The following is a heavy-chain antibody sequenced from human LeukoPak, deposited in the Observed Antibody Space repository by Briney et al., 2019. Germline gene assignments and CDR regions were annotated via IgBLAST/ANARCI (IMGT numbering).Heavy chain of an antibody. CDR2: ISYDGSNK. CDR3: AKEVSYYDFWSGYPDPNYFDY. CDR1: GFTFSSYG. J-gene: IGHJ4*02. D-gene: IGHD3-3*01. Sequence: GSLRLSCAASGFTFSSYGMHWVRQAPGKGLEWVAVISYDGSNKYYADSVKGRFTISRDNSKNTLYLQMNGLRAEDTAVYYCAKEVSYYDFWSGYPDPNYFDYWGQGTLVTVSS. V-gene: IGHV3-30*18.